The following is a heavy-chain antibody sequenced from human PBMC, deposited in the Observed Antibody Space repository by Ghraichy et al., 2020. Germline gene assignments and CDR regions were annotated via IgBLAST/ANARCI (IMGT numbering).Heavy chain of an antibody. J-gene: IGHJ4*02. CDR3: ARDPEIGDGLLIDF. Sequence: GGSLRLSCAASGFTFRTYNMHWVRQAPGRGLEWVSYVSSSSSLINYADSVKGRFTISRDNAKNSLYLQMNSLRDEDTAVYYCARDPEIGDGLLIDFWGQGTLVTVSS. CDR1: GFTFRTYN. D-gene: IGHD1-14*01. CDR2: VSSSSSLI. V-gene: IGHV3-48*02.